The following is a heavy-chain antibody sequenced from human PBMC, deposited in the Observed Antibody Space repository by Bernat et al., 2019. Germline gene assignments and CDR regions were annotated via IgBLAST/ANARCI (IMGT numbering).Heavy chain of an antibody. CDR3: AREMSGYVEGDAFDI. CDR2: IKQDGSEK. CDR1: GFTFSSYW. Sequence: EVQLVESGGGLVQPGGSLRLSCAASGFTFSSYWMTWVRQAPGKGLEWVANIKQDGSEKYYVDSVKGRFTISRDDAKNSLYPQMNSLRAEDTAVYYCAREMSGYVEGDAFDIWGQGTMVTVSS. J-gene: IGHJ3*02. D-gene: IGHD5-12*01. V-gene: IGHV3-7*03.